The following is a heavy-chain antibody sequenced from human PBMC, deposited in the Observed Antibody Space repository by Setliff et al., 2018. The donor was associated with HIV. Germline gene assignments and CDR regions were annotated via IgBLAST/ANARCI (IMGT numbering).Heavy chain of an antibody. J-gene: IGHJ3*01. CDR3: ARDRGGSHADACDV. CDR2: IIPILGTT. Sequence: SVKVSCKSSGGTFSSNAISWVRQAPGHGLEWIGGIIPILGTTHYSQKFQDRVTITRDESTGTAYLEVNNLGSEDTAIYYCARDRGGSHADACDVWGQGTMVTVSS. CDR1: GGTFSSNA. D-gene: IGHD1-26*01. V-gene: IGHV1-69*05.